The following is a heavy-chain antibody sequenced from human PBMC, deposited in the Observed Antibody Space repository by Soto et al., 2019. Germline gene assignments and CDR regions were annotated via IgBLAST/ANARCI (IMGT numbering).Heavy chain of an antibody. Sequence: QLQLLESGPGLVKPSETLSLTCTVSGGSISSGPYSWGWIRQPPGKGLEWIGTFHYSGTTRNSPSLESRVTISVDTSKNQFSLKMSSVTAADTAVYYCASLGGHCSGSKCCGFYGVDVWGQGTTVIVSS. CDR3: ASLGGHCSGSKCCGFYGVDV. J-gene: IGHJ6*02. V-gene: IGHV4-39*01. CDR1: GGSISSGPYS. CDR2: FHYSGTT. D-gene: IGHD2-15*01.